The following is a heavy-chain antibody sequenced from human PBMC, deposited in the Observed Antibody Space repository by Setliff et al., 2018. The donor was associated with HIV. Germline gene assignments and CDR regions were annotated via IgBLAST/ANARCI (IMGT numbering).Heavy chain of an antibody. CDR2: ISGSGRST. CDR1: GFTLSNYA. Sequence: PGGSLRLSCAVSGFTLSNYALSWVRLSPEKGLEWVSTISGSGRSTYYADSVKGRFTVSRDNSKNKLFLQMNTLRAEDTAVYYCAKIHLTGVVTSPYYFDSWGQGTLVTVSS. D-gene: IGHD2-15*01. J-gene: IGHJ4*02. CDR3: AKIHLTGVVTSPYYFDS. V-gene: IGHV3-23*01.